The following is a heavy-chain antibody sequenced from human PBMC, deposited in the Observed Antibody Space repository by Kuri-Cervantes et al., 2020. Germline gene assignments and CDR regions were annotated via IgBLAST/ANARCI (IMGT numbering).Heavy chain of an antibody. D-gene: IGHD1-26*01. J-gene: IGHJ4*01. CDR2: ISDRGGRT. CDR1: GFTFSSYA. Sequence: GESLKISCAASGFTFSSYAMRWVRQAPGKELEGVSGISDRGGRTFYAAAVKDRFSISRDNSKNTLYLQINNLRDEDTAIYFCARDAYATGTYPSLDYWGQGTLVTVSS. V-gene: IGHV3-23*01. CDR3: ARDAYATGTYPSLDY.